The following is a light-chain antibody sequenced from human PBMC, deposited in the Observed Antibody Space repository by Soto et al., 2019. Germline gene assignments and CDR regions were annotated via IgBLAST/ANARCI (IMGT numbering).Light chain of an antibody. CDR2: RDT. Sequence: SYELSQPLSVSVALGQTARITCGGNNIGSKIVHWYQQKPGKAPVAVIYRDTNRPSGIPERFSGSNSGNTATLTISRAHAGDEADYYCQVWDSTTEVFGGGTKVTVL. J-gene: IGLJ3*02. CDR1: NIGSKI. CDR3: QVWDSTTEV. V-gene: IGLV3-9*01.